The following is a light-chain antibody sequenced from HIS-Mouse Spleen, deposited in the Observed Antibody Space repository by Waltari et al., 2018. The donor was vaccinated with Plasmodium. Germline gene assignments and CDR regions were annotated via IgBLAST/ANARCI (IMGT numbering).Light chain of an antibody. CDR2: DDS. CDR1: NIGSKS. J-gene: IGLJ2*01. V-gene: IGLV3-21*03. CDR3: QVWDSSSDHVV. Sequence: SYVLTQPPSVSVAPGKTARITCGGNNIGSKSVHWYQQKPGQAPVLVVYDDSDRPAGVPERSAGTNSGNTATLTSSRVEAGDEADYCCQVWDSSSDHVVFGGGTKLTVL.